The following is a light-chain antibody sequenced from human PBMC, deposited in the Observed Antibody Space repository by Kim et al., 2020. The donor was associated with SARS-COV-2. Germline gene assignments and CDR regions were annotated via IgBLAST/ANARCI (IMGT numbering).Light chain of an antibody. CDR3: QQYNDWLLFT. CDR1: QSVSSK. V-gene: IGKV3-15*01. J-gene: IGKJ3*01. CDR2: GAS. Sequence: EIVMTQSPDTLSVSPGERATLSCRASQSVSSKLAWYQQKPGQAPRLLIYGASTRATGIPARFSGSGSGTEFTLSISSLQSEDFAVYYCQQYNDWLLFTFGPGTKVDIK.